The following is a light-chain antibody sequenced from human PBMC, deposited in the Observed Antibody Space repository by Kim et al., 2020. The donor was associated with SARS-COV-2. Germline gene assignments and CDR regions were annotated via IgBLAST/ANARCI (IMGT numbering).Light chain of an antibody. CDR2: DTN. V-gene: IGLV1-47*01. CDR3: ATWDDSLHGPV. J-gene: IGLJ3*02. Sequence: GQRVTISSSGATSNIGNNYVFWYQHVPGTAPKLLIYDTNQRPSGVQDRFSGSKSGTSTSLAISGLRSEDEADYYCATWDDSLHGPVFGGGTKLTVL. CDR1: TSNIGNNY.